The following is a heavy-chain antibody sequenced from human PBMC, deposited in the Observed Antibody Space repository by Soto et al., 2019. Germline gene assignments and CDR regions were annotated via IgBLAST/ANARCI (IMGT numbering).Heavy chain of an antibody. Sequence: QITLKESGPTLVKPTQTLTLTCTFSGFSLSTSGVGVGWIRQPPGKALEWLALIYWDDDKRYSPSLKSRLTITQATSKNQVVLTMTNVDPVDTATYYCAHRRRYSSSGYGQKDTRDWFDPWGQGTLVTVSS. CDR2: IYWDDDK. CDR1: GFSLSTSGVG. D-gene: IGHD6-13*01. CDR3: AHRRRYSSSGYGQKDTRDWFDP. V-gene: IGHV2-5*02. J-gene: IGHJ5*02.